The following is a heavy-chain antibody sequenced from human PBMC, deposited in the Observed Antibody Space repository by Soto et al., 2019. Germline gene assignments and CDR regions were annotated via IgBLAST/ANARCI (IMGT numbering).Heavy chain of an antibody. J-gene: IGHJ5*02. V-gene: IGHV1-69*13. CDR3: ARAPPPHRSSTYNWFDP. Sequence: SVKVSCKASGGTFSSYAISWVRQAPGQGLEWMGGIIPIFGTANYAQKFQGRVTITADESTSTAYMELSSLRSEDTAVYYCARAPPPHRSSTYNWFDPWGQGTLVTVSS. CDR1: GGTFSSYA. D-gene: IGHD6-13*01. CDR2: IIPIFGTA.